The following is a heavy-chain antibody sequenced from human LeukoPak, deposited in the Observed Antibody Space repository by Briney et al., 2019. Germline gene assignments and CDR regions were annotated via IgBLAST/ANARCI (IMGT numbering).Heavy chain of an antibody. J-gene: IGHJ4*02. V-gene: IGHV4-34*01. CDR3: ARGRIVGATRRVYFDY. D-gene: IGHD1-26*01. Sequence: PSETLSLTCAVYGGSFSGYYWSWIRQPPGKGLEWIGEINHSGSTNYNPSPKSRGTISVDTSKNQFPLKLSSVTAADTAVYYCARGRIVGATRRVYFDYWGQGTLVTVSS. CDR2: INHSGST. CDR1: GGSFSGYY.